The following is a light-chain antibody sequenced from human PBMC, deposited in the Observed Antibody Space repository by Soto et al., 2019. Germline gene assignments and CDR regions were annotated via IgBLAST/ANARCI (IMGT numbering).Light chain of an antibody. CDR1: SSDVGNYNR. J-gene: IGLJ3*02. V-gene: IGLV2-18*02. CDR3: SSYASSNTLV. Sequence: QSVLTQPPSVSGSPGQSVTIPCTGTSSDVGNYNRVSWYQQPPGTAPKLMIYEVTNRPSGVPDRFSGSKSGNTASLTISGLQAEDEADYYCSSYASSNTLVFGGGTKLTVL. CDR2: EVT.